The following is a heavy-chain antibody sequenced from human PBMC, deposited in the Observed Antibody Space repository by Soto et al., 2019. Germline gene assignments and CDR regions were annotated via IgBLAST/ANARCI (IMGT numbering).Heavy chain of an antibody. CDR3: ARSYSYDSSGYIDY. J-gene: IGHJ4*02. CDR2: IWYDGSNK. Sequence: PGGSLRLSCAASGFTFSSYGMHWVRQAPGKGLEWVAVIWYDGSNKYYADSVKGRFTISRDNSKNTLYLQMNSLRAEDTAVYYCARSYSYDSSGYIDYWGQGTLVTVSS. D-gene: IGHD3-22*01. CDR1: GFTFSSYG. V-gene: IGHV3-33*01.